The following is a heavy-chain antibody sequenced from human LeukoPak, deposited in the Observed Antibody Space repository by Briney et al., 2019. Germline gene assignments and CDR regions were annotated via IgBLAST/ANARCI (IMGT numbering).Heavy chain of an antibody. CDR2: IYYSGST. CDR1: GGSISSYY. Sequence: SETLSLTCTVSGGSISSYYWSWIRQPPGKGLEWIGYIYYSGSTNYNPSLKSRVTISVDTSKNQFSLKLSSVTAADTAVYYCARGRKGGSALWGQGTLVTVSS. V-gene: IGHV4-59*01. CDR3: ARGRKGGSAL. J-gene: IGHJ4*02. D-gene: IGHD3-10*01.